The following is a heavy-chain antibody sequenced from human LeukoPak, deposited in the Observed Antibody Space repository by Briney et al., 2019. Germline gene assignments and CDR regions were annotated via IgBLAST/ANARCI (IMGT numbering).Heavy chain of an antibody. CDR3: ASGYCTNDVCYTGGFYY. J-gene: IGHJ4*02. V-gene: IGHV3-30-3*01. Sequence: PGGSLRLSCAASGFTFSNYAMHWVRQAPGKGLEWVAVISYNGSSKYYADSVKGGFTISIDNSMNTVYLQMNSLRAEDSAVYYCASGYCTNDVCYTGGFYYWGQGTLVTVSS. CDR2: ISYNGSSK. D-gene: IGHD2-8*01. CDR1: GFTFSNYA.